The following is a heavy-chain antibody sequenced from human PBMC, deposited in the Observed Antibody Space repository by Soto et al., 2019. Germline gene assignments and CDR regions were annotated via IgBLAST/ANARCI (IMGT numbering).Heavy chain of an antibody. CDR3: ARGGFSSSWRFDH. J-gene: IGHJ4*02. D-gene: IGHD6-6*01. CDR2: IMAFIGST. Sequence: QVQLVQSGAEVKKPGSSMKVSCKTSGGTLGTYDINWVRQAPGQGLEWMGGIMAFIGSTKYAQKLQGRVTITADTSIDTVYMELNSLTSEDTAVYYCARGGFSSSWRFDHWGQGTLVTVSS. CDR1: GGTLGTYD. V-gene: IGHV1-69*06.